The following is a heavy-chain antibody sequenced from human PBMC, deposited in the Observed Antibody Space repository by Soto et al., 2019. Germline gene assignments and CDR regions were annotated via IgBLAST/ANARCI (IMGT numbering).Heavy chain of an antibody. CDR3: XXXITIFGLDVYXXYGRDG. CDR2: IYYSVST. V-gene: IGHV4-31*03. Sequence: PLSLTCTVSGGSISSCGYYCSWIRQHPGKGLEWIGYIYYSVSTYYNPSLKXRVTISVETYKNKFSMKLSSVTAADTSVYXXXXXITIFGLDVYXXYGRDGCRQRTTVTVXS. D-gene: IGHD3-3*01. CDR1: GGSISSCGYY. J-gene: IGHJ6*02.